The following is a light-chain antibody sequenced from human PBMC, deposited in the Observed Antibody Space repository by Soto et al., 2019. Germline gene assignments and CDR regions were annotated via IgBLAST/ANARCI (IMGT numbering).Light chain of an antibody. CDR1: QNINTY. CDR2: DAS. CDR3: QQRTPCPLT. Sequence: EVVLTQSPATLSVSPGERVTLSCRASQNINTYLAWHQHKPGRGPRLLIYDASSRAPGIPARFSGSGSGTDFTLTISSLEPVASAVYYWQQRTPCPLTLGGGTKVEIK. J-gene: IGKJ4*01. V-gene: IGKV3-11*01.